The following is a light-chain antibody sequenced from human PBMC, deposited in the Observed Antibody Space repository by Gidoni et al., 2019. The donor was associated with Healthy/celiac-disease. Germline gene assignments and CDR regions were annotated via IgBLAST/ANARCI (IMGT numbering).Light chain of an antibody. V-gene: IGKV3-15*01. Sequence: EIVMTQSPATLSVPPGERATLSCRASQSVSSNLAWYQQKPGQAPRLLIYGASTRATGIPARFSGSGSGTEFTLTISSLQSEDFAVYYCQQYNNWPRKFXQXTKLEIK. CDR2: GAS. CDR3: QQYNNWPRK. J-gene: IGKJ2*01. CDR1: QSVSSN.